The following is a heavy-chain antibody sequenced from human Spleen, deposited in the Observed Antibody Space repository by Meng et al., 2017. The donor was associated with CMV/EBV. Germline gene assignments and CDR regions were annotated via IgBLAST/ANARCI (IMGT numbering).Heavy chain of an antibody. CDR2: IWYDGSNK. D-gene: IGHD2-15*01. CDR3: ARDHVGAGDY. J-gene: IGHJ4*02. Sequence: GESLKISCAASGFTFSGYGMHWVRQAPGKGLEWVAVIWYDGSNKYYIDSVKGRFIISRDNSKNTLYLQMNSLRAEDTAVYYCARDHVGAGDYWGQGTLVTVSS. CDR1: GFTFSGYG. V-gene: IGHV3-33*01.